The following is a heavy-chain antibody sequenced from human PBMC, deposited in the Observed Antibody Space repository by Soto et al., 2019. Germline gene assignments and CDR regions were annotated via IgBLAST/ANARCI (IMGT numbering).Heavy chain of an antibody. D-gene: IGHD6-6*01. J-gene: IGHJ4*02. CDR1: GYIFTNFY. V-gene: IGHV1-46*03. Sequence: QVQLVQPGAEVKKPGASVKFSCKASGYIFTNFYIHWVRRAPGQGLEWIGIINPNGGSTNYAQNFQGRVTMTRDTSTSTVYMDLSSLRSEDTAVYYCTRGLASGDYWGQGTLITVSS. CDR3: TRGLASGDY. CDR2: INPNGGST.